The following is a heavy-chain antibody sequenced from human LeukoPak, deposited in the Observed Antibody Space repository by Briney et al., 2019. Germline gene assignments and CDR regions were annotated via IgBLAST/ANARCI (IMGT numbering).Heavy chain of an antibody. V-gene: IGHV1-8*01. Sequence: ASVKVSCKASGYTFTSYDINWVRQATGQGPEWMGWMNPSGGNTGYAQRFQGRVTMTRDTSINTAYLELSSLRSEDTAVYYCASHAYYYSSGSFAYWGQGTLVTVSS. CDR2: MNPSGGNT. CDR3: ASHAYYYSSGSFAY. CDR1: GYTFTSYD. D-gene: IGHD3-10*01. J-gene: IGHJ4*02.